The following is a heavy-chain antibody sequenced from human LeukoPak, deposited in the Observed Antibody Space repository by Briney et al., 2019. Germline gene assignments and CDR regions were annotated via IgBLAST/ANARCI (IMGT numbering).Heavy chain of an antibody. D-gene: IGHD1-26*01. CDR1: GGTFSSYA. V-gene: IGHV1-18*01. CDR2: ISASSGNT. CDR3: ARGRFSVGATSDY. Sequence: ASVKVSCKASGGTFSSYAISWVRQAPGQGLEWMGWISASSGNTNYAQKFQGRVTMTTDTSTSTAYMELRSLRSDDTAVYYCARGRFSVGATSDYWGQGTRVTVSS. J-gene: IGHJ4*02.